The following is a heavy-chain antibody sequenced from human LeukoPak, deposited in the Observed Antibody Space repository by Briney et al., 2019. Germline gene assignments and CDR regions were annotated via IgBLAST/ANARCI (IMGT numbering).Heavy chain of an antibody. Sequence: GESLKISCKGSGYSFTIYWIAWVRQMPGKGLEWMGIIYPGDSDTRYSPSFQGQVTISADKSISTAYLQLSSLKASDTAMYFCARRYGSGTYLFDYWGQGTLVTVSS. V-gene: IGHV5-51*01. CDR2: IYPGDSDT. J-gene: IGHJ4*02. CDR3: ARRYGSGTYLFDY. D-gene: IGHD3-10*01. CDR1: GYSFTIYW.